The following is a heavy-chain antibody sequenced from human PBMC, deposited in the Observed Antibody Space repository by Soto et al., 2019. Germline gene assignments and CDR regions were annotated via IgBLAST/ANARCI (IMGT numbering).Heavy chain of an antibody. V-gene: IGHV3-11*06. D-gene: IGHD4-4*01. CDR3: ARAKERYSNYKFRRFDY. J-gene: IGHJ4*02. CDR1: GFTFSDYY. CDR2: ISSSSSYT. Sequence: GGSLRLSCAASGFTFSDYYMSWIRQAPGEGLEWVSYISSSSSYTNYADSVKGRFTISRDNAKNSLYLQMNSLRAEDTAVYYCARAKERYSNYKFRRFDYWGQGTLVTVSS.